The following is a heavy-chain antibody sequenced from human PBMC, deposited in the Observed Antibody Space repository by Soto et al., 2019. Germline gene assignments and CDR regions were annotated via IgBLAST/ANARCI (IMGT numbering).Heavy chain of an antibody. CDR1: GYTFTSYG. CDR3: ARGGDVGYSNYYYYGMDV. Sequence: QVQLVQSGAEVKKPGASVKVSCKASGYTFTSYGISWVRQAPGQGLEWMGWISAYNGNTNYAQKLQGRVTMTTDTSTSTAYMERRRVRSDDTAVYYCARGGDVGYSNYYYYGMDVWGQGTTVNVSS. D-gene: IGHD4-4*01. J-gene: IGHJ6*02. V-gene: IGHV1-18*01. CDR2: ISAYNGNT.